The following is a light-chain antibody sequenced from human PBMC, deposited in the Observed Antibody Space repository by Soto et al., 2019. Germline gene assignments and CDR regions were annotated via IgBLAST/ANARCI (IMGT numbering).Light chain of an antibody. Sequence: DIQLTQSPSLLSASVGDRVAITCRASQGISSYLALYQQKPGKAPKLLIYAASTLQTGVPSRFSGSGSGTEFTLTISSLQPEDFATYYCQQLHSYSLTFGGGTKVDIK. CDR2: AAS. J-gene: IGKJ4*01. CDR3: QQLHSYSLT. V-gene: IGKV1-9*01. CDR1: QGISSY.